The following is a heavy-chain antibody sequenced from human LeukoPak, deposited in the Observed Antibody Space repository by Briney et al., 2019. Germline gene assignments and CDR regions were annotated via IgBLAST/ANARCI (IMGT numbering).Heavy chain of an antibody. CDR3: ARAWQQLRWCAFDI. V-gene: IGHV4-4*07. J-gene: IGHJ3*02. CDR2: IYTSGST. CDR1: GGSISSYY. Sequence: SETLSLTCTVSGGSISSYYWSWIRQPAGKGLEWTGRIYTSGSTNYNPSLKSRVTMSVDTSKNQFSLKLSSVTAADTAVYYCARAWQQLRWCAFDIWGQGTMVTVSS. D-gene: IGHD6-13*01.